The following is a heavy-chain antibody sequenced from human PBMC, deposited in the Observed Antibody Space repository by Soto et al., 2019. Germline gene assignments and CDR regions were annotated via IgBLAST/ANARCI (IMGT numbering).Heavy chain of an antibody. J-gene: IGHJ6*02. CDR3: SSSGDPVDYFVYYGMAV. Sequence: ASVKVSCKASGDTFTSYAISWVRQAPGQGLEWMGWISAYIGNTNYALKFQGRVTMTTDKSTSTAYMELRSLRSDDTAVYYCSSSGDPVDYFVYYGMAVWGQGTTVTVS. D-gene: IGHD4-17*01. CDR1: GDTFTSYA. V-gene: IGHV1-18*01. CDR2: ISAYIGNT.